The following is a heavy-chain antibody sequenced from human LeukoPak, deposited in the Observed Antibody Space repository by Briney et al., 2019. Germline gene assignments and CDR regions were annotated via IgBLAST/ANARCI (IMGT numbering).Heavy chain of an antibody. CDR2: IIPIFGTA. V-gene: IGHV1-69*06. D-gene: IGHD3-3*01. Sequence: SVKVSCKASGGTFSSYAISWVRQAPGQGLEWMGGIIPIFGTANYAQKFQGRVTITADKSTSTAYMELSSLRSEDTAVYYCARVRFLEWFLDVWGKGTTVTVSS. J-gene: IGHJ6*04. CDR1: GGTFSSYA. CDR3: ARVRFLEWFLDV.